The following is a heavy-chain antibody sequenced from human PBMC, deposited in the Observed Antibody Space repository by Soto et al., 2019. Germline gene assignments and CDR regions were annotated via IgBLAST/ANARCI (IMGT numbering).Heavy chain of an antibody. CDR3: ARDRDSGSYYYYYGMDV. J-gene: IGHJ6*02. D-gene: IGHD1-26*01. CDR1: GGTFSSYT. Sequence: SVKVSCKASGGTFSSYTISWVRQAPGQGLEWMGRIIPILGIANYAQKFQGRVTITADKSTSTAYMELSSLRSEDTAVYYCARDRDSGSYYYYYGMDVWGQGTTVTVSS. V-gene: IGHV1-69*04. CDR2: IIPILGIA.